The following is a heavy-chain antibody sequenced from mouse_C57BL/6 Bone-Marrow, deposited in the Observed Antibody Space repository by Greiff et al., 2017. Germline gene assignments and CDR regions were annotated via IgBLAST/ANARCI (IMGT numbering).Heavy chain of an antibody. Sequence: LKESGPGLVKPSQSLSLTCSVTGYSITSGYYWNWIRQFPGNKLEWMGYISYDGSNNYNPSLKNRISITRDTSKNQFFLKLNSVTTEDTATYYCAKRKEAWFAYWGQGTLVTVSA. CDR1: GYSITSGYY. J-gene: IGHJ3*01. CDR3: AKRKEAWFAY. V-gene: IGHV3-6*01. CDR2: ISYDGSN.